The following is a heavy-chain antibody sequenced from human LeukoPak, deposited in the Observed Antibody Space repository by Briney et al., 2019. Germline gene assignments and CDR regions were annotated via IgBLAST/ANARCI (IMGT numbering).Heavy chain of an antibody. V-gene: IGHV3-30-3*01. CDR1: GFTFRNYV. D-gene: IGHD3-3*01. Sequence: GGSLRLSCAASGFTFRNYVIHWVRQAPGKGLEWVAVISHDGSSEYYADSVKGRLTISRDNSKSTLYLQMDSLRAEDTAVYYCARSTPGDYTLHLIDSWGQGTLVTVSS. CDR2: ISHDGSSE. J-gene: IGHJ4*02. CDR3: ARSTPGDYTLHLIDS.